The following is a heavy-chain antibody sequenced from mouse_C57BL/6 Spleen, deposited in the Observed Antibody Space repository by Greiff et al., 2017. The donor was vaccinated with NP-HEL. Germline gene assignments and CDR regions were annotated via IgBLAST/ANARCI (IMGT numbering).Heavy chain of an antibody. CDR1: GYSITSGYG. J-gene: IGHJ2*01. CDR2: ISYSGST. CDR3: ARTARIKY. Sequence: DVQLQESGPGLVKPSQSLSLTCTVTGYSITSGYGWNWIRQFPGNKLEWMGYISYSGSTNYNPSLKSRISITRDTSKNQFFLQLNSVTTEDTATYYCARTARIKYWGQGATLTVSS. V-gene: IGHV3-2*02. D-gene: IGHD1-2*01.